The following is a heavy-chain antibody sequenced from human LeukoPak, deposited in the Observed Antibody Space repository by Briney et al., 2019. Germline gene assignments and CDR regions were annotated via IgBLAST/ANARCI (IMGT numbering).Heavy chain of an antibody. Sequence: PSETLSLTCTVSGGSISSGDYYWSWIRQPPGKGLEWIGYIYYSGSTYYNPSLKSRVTISVDTSKNQFSLKLSSVTAADTAVYYCAREGGMEYSGYDRDDAFDIWGQGTMVTVSS. D-gene: IGHD5-12*01. CDR3: AREGGMEYSGYDRDDAFDI. CDR2: IYYSGST. CDR1: GGSISSGDYY. V-gene: IGHV4-30-4*08. J-gene: IGHJ3*02.